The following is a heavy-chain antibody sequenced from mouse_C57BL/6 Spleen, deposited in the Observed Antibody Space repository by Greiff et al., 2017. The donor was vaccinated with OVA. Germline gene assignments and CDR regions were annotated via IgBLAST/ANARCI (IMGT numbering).Heavy chain of an antibody. CDR3: TRDNYYGLNWYFDV. V-gene: IGHV1-15*01. CDR1: GYTFTDYE. J-gene: IGHJ1*03. D-gene: IGHD1-1*01. Sequence: QVQLKEPGAELVRPGASVTLSCKASGYTFTDYEMHWVKQTPVHGLEWIGAFDPETGGTAYNPQFKGKAILTAAKSSSTAYMEPRSLTSEDSAVDYCTRDNYYGLNWYFDVWGTGTTVTVSS. CDR2: FDPETGGT.